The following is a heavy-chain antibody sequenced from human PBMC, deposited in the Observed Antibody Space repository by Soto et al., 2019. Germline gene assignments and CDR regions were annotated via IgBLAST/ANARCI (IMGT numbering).Heavy chain of an antibody. CDR3: ARDFPGIAVAGRNYYYYGMDV. D-gene: IGHD6-19*01. Sequence: GGSLRLSCAASGFTFSSYAMHWVRQAPGKGLEWVAVISYDGSNKYYADSVKGRFTISRDNSKNTLYLQMNSLRAEDTAVYYCARDFPGIAVAGRNYYYYGMDVWGQGTTVTVSS. V-gene: IGHV3-30-3*01. J-gene: IGHJ6*02. CDR2: ISYDGSNK. CDR1: GFTFSSYA.